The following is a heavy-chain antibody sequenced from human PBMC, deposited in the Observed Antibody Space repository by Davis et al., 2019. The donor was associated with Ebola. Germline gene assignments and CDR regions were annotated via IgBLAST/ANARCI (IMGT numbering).Heavy chain of an antibody. CDR2: INPSGGST. CDR3: ARVITIFGVVPPGLVLAP. Sequence: ASVKVSCKASGYTFTSYYMHWVRQAPGQGLEWMGIINPSGGSTSYAQKFQGRVTMTRDTSTSTVYMELSSLRSEDTAVYYCARVITIFGVVPPGLVLAPWGQGTLVTVSS. J-gene: IGHJ5*02. V-gene: IGHV1-46*01. CDR1: GYTFTSYY. D-gene: IGHD3-3*01.